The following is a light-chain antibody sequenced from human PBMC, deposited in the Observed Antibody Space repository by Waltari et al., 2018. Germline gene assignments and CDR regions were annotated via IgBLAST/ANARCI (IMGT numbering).Light chain of an antibody. Sequence: DFVMTQSPDPLSVSLGERAPINCKASKSVLSYSNNANYLACYQQKPGQPPKVLIYCASTRESGVPDRFSGSGSGTDFTLAISSLQAEDVAVYYCQQYIATPFTFGPGTRVDI. J-gene: IGKJ3*01. CDR2: CAS. CDR3: QQYIATPFT. V-gene: IGKV4-1*01. CDR1: KSVLSYSNNANY.